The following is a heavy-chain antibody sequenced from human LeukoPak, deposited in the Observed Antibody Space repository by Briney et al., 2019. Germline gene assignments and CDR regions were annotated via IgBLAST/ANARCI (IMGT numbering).Heavy chain of an antibody. CDR3: ARGGVRHYYDSSGYYRIDY. J-gene: IGHJ4*02. CDR1: GYTFTSYG. V-gene: IGHV1-18*01. CDR2: ISAYNGNT. Sequence: ASVKVSCKASGYTFTSYGISWVRQAPGQGLEWMGWISAYNGNTNYAQKLQGRVTMTTDTSTSTAYMELRSLRSDDTAVYYCARGGVRHYYDSSGYYRIDYWGQGTLVTASS. D-gene: IGHD3-22*01.